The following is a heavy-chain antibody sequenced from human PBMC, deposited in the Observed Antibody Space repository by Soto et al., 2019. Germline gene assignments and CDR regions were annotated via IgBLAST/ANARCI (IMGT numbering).Heavy chain of an antibody. CDR1: GFTFSSYG. D-gene: IGHD1-26*01. J-gene: IGHJ6*03. CDR3: ARDAGRDYYYYYMDI. Sequence: GGSLRLSCAASGFTFSSYGMHWDRQAPGKGLEWVAVIWYDGSNKYYADSVKGRFTISRDNSKNTLYLQMNSLRAEDTAVYYCARDAGRDYYYYYMDIWGKGTTVTVSS. CDR2: IWYDGSNK. V-gene: IGHV3-33*01.